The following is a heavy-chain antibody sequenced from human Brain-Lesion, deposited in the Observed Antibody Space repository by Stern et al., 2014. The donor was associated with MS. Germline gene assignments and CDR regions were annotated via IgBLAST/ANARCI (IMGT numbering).Heavy chain of an antibody. J-gene: IGHJ6*02. V-gene: IGHV1-2*02. CDR2: INPNTGGT. D-gene: IGHD3-3*01. CDR3: ARDQRGITIFGVVTDYYYLGMDV. CDR1: GYIFTGYY. Sequence: QLVQSGAEVKKPGASVKVSCKTSGYIFTGYYIHWVRQAPGQGLEWMAWINPNTGGTKYAQKVQGRVTMSRDTSISTSYVELSSLTSDDTAVYYCARDQRGITIFGVVTDYYYLGMDVWGQGTTVTVSS.